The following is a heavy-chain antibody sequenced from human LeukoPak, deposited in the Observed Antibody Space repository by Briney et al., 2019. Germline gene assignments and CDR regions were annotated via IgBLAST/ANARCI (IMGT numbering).Heavy chain of an antibody. CDR3: ARGRGGNFWFDP. V-gene: IGHV4-38-2*02. D-gene: IGHD2/OR15-2a*01. Sequence: SETLSLTCTVSGYSISSGYYWGWIRQPPGKGLEWIGSIYYSGSTYYNPSLKSRVTISVDTSKNQFSLKLSSVTAADTAVYYCARGRGGNFWFDPWGQGTLVTVSS. CDR2: IYYSGST. CDR1: GYSISSGYY. J-gene: IGHJ5*02.